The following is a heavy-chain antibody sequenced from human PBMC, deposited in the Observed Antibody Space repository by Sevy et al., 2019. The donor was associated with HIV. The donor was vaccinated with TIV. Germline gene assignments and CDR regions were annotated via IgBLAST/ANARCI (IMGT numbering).Heavy chain of an antibody. Sequence: ASVKVSCKASGCTFSRYPFSWVRQAPGQGLEWMGGIIPIFGTTNYAQKFQGRVTITADESTSTAYMELSSLRSEDTAVYYCALAAQVTMKVAGGFFEYWGKRTLVTVSS. CDR1: GCTFSRYP. D-gene: IGHD3-22*01. CDR3: ALAAQVTMKVAGGFFEY. CDR2: IIPIFGTT. J-gene: IGHJ4*02. V-gene: IGHV1-69*13.